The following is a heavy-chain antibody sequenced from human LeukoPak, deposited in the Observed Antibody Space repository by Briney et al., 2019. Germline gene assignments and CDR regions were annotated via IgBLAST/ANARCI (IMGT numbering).Heavy chain of an antibody. CDR2: IIPIFGTA. V-gene: IGHV1-69*13. Sequence: ASVKVSCKASGGTFSSYAIRWVRQAPGQGLEWMGGIIPIFGTANYAQKFQGRVTVTADESTSTAYMELSSLRSEDTAVYYCARGSNVDTAIDYWGQGTLVTVSS. CDR3: ARGSNVDTAIDY. CDR1: GGTFSSYA. D-gene: IGHD5-18*01. J-gene: IGHJ4*02.